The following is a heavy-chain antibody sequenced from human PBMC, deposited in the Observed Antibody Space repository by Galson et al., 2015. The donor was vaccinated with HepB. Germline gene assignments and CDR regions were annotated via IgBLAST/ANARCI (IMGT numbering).Heavy chain of an antibody. CDR3: ARSRAAAGTDHFDY. V-gene: IGHV1-3*01. J-gene: IGHJ4*02. CDR2: INAGSGYT. D-gene: IGHD6-13*01. Sequence: SVKVSCKASGYTFTRYAMHWVRQAPGQRLEWMGWINAGSGYTTYSQRFQGRVTITRDTSASTAYMELSSLRSEGTAVYYCARSRAAAGTDHFDYWGRGTLVTVSS. CDR1: GYTFTRYA.